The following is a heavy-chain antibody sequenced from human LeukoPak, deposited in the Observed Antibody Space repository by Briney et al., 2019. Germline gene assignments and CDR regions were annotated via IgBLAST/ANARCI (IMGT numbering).Heavy chain of an antibody. V-gene: IGHV1-2*06. D-gene: IGHD1-26*01. Sequence: ASVKVSCKASGYTFTDHYIHWVRQAPGQGLEWMGRINPNSGGTNVTQKFQGRVTMTRDTSTSTVYMELSSLRSEDTAVYYCARPLTEGGSYQNWFDPWGQGTLVTVSS. CDR1: GYTFTDHY. J-gene: IGHJ5*02. CDR2: INPNSGGT. CDR3: ARPLTEGGSYQNWFDP.